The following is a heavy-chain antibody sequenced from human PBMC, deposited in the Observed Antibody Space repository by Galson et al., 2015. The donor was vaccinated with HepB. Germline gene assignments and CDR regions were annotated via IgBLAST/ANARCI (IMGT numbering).Heavy chain of an antibody. CDR2: IYYSGST. J-gene: IGHJ5*02. Sequence: LSLTCTLSGGPIRSYYWLWTPRPPGEGLEWIVYIYYSGSTNYNASLKSRVTISVDTSKNQFYLQLSSVTAADTAVYYCARDRAYDFWSGYRWFDHWGQGTLVTVSS. CDR1: GGPIRSYY. D-gene: IGHD3-3*01. V-gene: IGHV4-59*01. CDR3: ARDRAYDFWSGYRWFDH.